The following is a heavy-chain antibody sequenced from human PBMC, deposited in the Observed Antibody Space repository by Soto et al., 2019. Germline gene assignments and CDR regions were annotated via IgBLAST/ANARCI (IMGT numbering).Heavy chain of an antibody. CDR2: IYYSGST. Sequence: KHSATLARSCTVSGAYVSSGTYYWIWIRQPPGKGLEWIGDIYYSGSTKYNPSLQSRVTISVDTSNNQFSLNLRSVTAADTAVYFCSRGPPRVHWFDPWGQGTLVTVSS. CDR3: SRGPPRVHWFDP. J-gene: IGHJ5*02. V-gene: IGHV4-61*01. CDR1: GAYVSSGTYY.